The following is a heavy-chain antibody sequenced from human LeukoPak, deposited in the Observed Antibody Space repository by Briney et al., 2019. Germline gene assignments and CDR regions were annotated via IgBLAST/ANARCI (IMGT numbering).Heavy chain of an antibody. CDR3: ARVGPTDDYGDSHDAFDI. CDR1: GGSISSYY. Sequence: SETLSLTCTVSGGSISSYYWSWIRQPAGKGLEWIGRIYTSGSTNYNASLKSRVSMSVDTSKNHFSLKVTSVTAADTAVYYCARVGPTDDYGDSHDAFDIWGQGTLVAVSS. CDR2: IYTSGST. J-gene: IGHJ3*02. V-gene: IGHV4-4*07. D-gene: IGHD4-17*01.